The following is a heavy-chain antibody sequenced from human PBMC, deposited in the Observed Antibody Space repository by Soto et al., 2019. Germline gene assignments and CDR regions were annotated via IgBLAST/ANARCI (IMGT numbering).Heavy chain of an antibody. V-gene: IGHV4-34*01. Sequence: SETLSLTCAVYGGSFTGYYWSWIRQPPGKGLEWIGEINHSGSTNYNPSLKSRVTISVDTSKNQFSLKLSSVTAADTAVYYCARGFDYVGLDYWGQGTLVTVSS. CDR1: GGSFTGYY. D-gene: IGHD3-16*01. J-gene: IGHJ4*02. CDR3: ARGFDYVGLDY. CDR2: INHSGST.